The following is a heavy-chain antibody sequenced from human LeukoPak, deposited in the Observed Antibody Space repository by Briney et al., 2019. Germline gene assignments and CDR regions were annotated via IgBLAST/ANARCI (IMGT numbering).Heavy chain of an antibody. CDR3: SSSLWFGELLKAFDL. Sequence: GGSLSLSWAASGFTFSGSAMQWGRQACGKGLGWGGRFRSKANSYATAYAASVKGRFTVSRDDSKNTAYMQMNSLKTEDTAVYYCSSSLWFGELLKAFDLWGRGTLVTVSS. J-gene: IGHJ2*01. V-gene: IGHV3-73*01. D-gene: IGHD3-10*01. CDR1: GFTFSGSA. CDR2: FRSKANSYAT.